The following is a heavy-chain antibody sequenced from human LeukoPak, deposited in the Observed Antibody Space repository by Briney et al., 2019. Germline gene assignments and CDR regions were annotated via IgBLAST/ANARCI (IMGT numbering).Heavy chain of an antibody. D-gene: IGHD5-12*01. J-gene: IGHJ4*02. CDR2: IGGSNGIT. Sequence: GGSLRLSCAASGFTFSDYYMSWIRQAPGKGLEWVSVIGGSNGITFYVGSVKGRFTISRDNSKDTLYLQMNSLRAEDTAVYYCARNENSGWGYFDYWGQGTLVTVSS. V-gene: IGHV3-23*01. CDR1: GFTFSDYY. CDR3: ARNENSGWGYFDY.